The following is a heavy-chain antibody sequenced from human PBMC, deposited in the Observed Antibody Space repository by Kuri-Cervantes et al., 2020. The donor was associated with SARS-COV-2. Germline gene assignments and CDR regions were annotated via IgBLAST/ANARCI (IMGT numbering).Heavy chain of an antibody. V-gene: IGHV4-30-4*01. CDR2: IFYSGTT. Sequence: LRLSCTVSTGSVNTGDFYWAWLRQPPGKGLEWIAYIFYSGTTYYNPSLKSRVFISSDASKNQFSLRLSSLTAADTAMYYCARSPSYTSWNNYYMDVWGKGTTVTVSS. CDR1: TGSVNTGDFY. CDR3: ARSPSYTSWNNYYMDV. J-gene: IGHJ6*03. D-gene: IGHD1/OR15-1a*01.